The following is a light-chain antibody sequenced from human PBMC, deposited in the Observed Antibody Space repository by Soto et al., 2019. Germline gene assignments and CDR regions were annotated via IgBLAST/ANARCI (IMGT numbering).Light chain of an antibody. V-gene: IGKV1-6*01. CDR1: QGIRNA. J-gene: IGKJ1*01. CDR2: AAS. Sequence: AIQMTQSPSSLSASVGDRVTITCRASQGIRNALGWYQQKPGKAPKLLIYAASNLQSGVPSRFSGSGSGTDFTLTISSLQTEDFATYYCLQDHNYPRTFGQGTKVEIK. CDR3: LQDHNYPRT.